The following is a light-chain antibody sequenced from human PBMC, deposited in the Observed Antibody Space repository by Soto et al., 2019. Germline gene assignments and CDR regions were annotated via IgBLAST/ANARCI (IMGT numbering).Light chain of an antibody. CDR1: SSNIGNNY. CDR2: DNN. V-gene: IGLV1-51*01. CDR3: GTWDSSLSAGV. J-gene: IGLJ1*01. Sequence: QSVLTQPPSVSAAPGQKVTISCSGSSSNIGNNYVSWYQQLQGTAPKLLIYDNNKRPSGIPDRFSGSKSGTSATLGSTGLQTGDEADYYCGTWDSSLSAGVFGTGTKLTVL.